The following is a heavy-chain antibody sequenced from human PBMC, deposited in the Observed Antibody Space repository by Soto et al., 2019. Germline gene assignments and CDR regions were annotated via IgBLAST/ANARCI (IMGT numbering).Heavy chain of an antibody. Sequence: GASVKVSCKASGYTFTSYYMHWVRQAPGQGLEWMGIINPSGGSTSYAQKFQGRVTMTRDTSTSTVYMELSSLRSEDTAVYYCASGGWFGELLYQPFDYWGQGTLVTVSS. D-gene: IGHD3-10*01. CDR2: INPSGGST. CDR3: ASGGWFGELLYQPFDY. CDR1: GYTFTSYY. J-gene: IGHJ4*02. V-gene: IGHV1-46*03.